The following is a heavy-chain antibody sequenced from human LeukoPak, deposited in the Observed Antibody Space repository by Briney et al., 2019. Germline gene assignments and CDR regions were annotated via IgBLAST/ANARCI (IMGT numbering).Heavy chain of an antibody. J-gene: IGHJ4*02. CDR1: GGSISSSSYY. CDR3: ARLRVVVTPHFDY. Sequence: SETLSLTCTVSGGSISSSSYYWGWIRQPPGKGLEWIGSIYYSGSTYYNPSLKSRVTISVDTSKNQFSLKLSSVTAADTAVYYCARLRVVVTPHFDYWGQGTLVTASS. V-gene: IGHV4-39*07. CDR2: IYYSGST. D-gene: IGHD2-21*02.